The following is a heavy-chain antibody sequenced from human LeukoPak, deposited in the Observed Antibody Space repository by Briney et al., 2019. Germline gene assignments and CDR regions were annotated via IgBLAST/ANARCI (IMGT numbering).Heavy chain of an antibody. V-gene: IGHV1-2*02. CDR3: ARASGAWYSSDYYAPFDP. CDR1: RYTFAAYY. Sequence: ASVTVSCKASRYTFAAYYMHWVRQAPGQGLEWMGGINPNTGDTKHAQKFQGRVTMTRDTSISTAYMELSRLRSDDTAVYYCARASGAWYSSDYYAPFDPWGQGTLVTVSS. D-gene: IGHD6-19*01. J-gene: IGHJ5*02. CDR2: INPNTGDT.